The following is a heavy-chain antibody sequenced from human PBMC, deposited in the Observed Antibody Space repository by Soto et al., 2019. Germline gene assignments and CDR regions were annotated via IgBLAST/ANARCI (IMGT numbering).Heavy chain of an antibody. CDR2: ISASGDGT. CDR3: AHACWYGLCYAHDF. D-gene: IGHD3-16*01. Sequence: PVGSVGLSCAASGFTFSTYAMSWVRQAPGKGLEWVSAISASGDGTYSADSVKGRFTISRDNSMNALYLQMSSLRIEDTAVYYCAHACWYGLCYAHDFWG. J-gene: IGHJ3*01. CDR1: GFTFSTYA. V-gene: IGHV3-23*01.